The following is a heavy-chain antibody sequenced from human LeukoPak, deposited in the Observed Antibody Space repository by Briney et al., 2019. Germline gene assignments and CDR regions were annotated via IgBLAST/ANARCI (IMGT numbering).Heavy chain of an antibody. V-gene: IGHV4-4*02. CDR1: GGSISSSSGNC. CDR3: ARNGGNSDFDY. D-gene: IGHD4-23*01. Sequence: SETLSLTCAVSGGSISSSSGNCWTWVRQPPGKGLEWIGEIYYSGSTNYNPSLKSRVTMLLDKSKNQFSLKLSSVTAADTVVYYCARNGGNSDFDYWGQGTLVTVSS. CDR2: IYYSGST. J-gene: IGHJ4*02.